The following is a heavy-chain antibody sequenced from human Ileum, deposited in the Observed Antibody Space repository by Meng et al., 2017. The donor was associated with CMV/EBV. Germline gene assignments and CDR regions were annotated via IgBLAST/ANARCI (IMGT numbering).Heavy chain of an antibody. Sequence: LSCHASGFTFSSHWMHWVRQAPGQGLVWLSYINNDASRASYADSVKGRFTISRDNTKNTMYLQINSLRAEDTAVYYCARTWMEHFDYWGQGTLVTVSS. CDR1: GFTFSSHW. CDR3: ARTWMEHFDY. CDR2: INNDASRA. J-gene: IGHJ4*02. V-gene: IGHV3-74*01. D-gene: IGHD1-26*01.